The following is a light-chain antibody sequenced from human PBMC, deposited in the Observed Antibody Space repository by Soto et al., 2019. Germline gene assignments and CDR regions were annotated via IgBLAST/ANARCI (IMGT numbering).Light chain of an antibody. CDR1: QSVSSN. CDR2: GAS. V-gene: IGKV3-15*01. CDR3: QQFYNWPRT. Sequence: EIVMTQSPVTLSVSPGEGATLSCRASQSVSSNLAWYQQKPGQAPRLLIYGASTRATGIPARFSGSGSETEFTLTISSLQSEDFAVYYCQQFYNWPRTFGQGTKVEIK. J-gene: IGKJ1*01.